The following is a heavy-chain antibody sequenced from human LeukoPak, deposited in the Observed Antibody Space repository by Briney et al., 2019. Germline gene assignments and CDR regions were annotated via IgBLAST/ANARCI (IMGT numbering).Heavy chain of an antibody. V-gene: IGHV4-34*01. CDR3: ARREDDFWSGYFDY. CDR2: INHSGST. Sequence: KPSEILSLTCAVYGGSFSGYYWSWIRQPPGKGLEWIGEINHSGSTNYNPSLKSRVTISVDTSKNQFSLKLSSVTAADTAVYYCARREDDFWSGYFDYWGQGTLVTVSS. J-gene: IGHJ4*02. D-gene: IGHD3-3*01. CDR1: GGSFSGYY.